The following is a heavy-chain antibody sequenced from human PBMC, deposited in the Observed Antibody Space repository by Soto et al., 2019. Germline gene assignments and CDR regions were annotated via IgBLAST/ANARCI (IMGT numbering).Heavy chain of an antibody. CDR3: AKALDYGDFPRYYYYGMDV. Sequence: LRLSCAASGFTFSSYAMSWVRQAPGKGLEWVSAISGSGGSTYYADSVQGRFTISRDNSKNTLYLQMNSLRAEDTAVYYCAKALDYGDFPRYYYYGMDVWGQGTTVTVSS. J-gene: IGHJ6*02. V-gene: IGHV3-23*01. CDR1: GFTFSSYA. CDR2: ISGSGGST. D-gene: IGHD4-17*01.